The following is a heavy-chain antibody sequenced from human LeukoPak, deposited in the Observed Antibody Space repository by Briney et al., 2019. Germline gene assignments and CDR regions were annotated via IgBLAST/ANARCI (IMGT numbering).Heavy chain of an antibody. D-gene: IGHD6-6*01. V-gene: IGHV4-4*09. J-gene: IGHJ4*02. CDR2: IYTSGGT. Sequence: SETLSLTCTVSGDSISSYYWSWIRQPPGKGLEWIGYIYTSGGTNYIPSLKGRVTISIDTTKNQFSLKLSSVTAADSAVYYCARLTRLSTSPDRYYLDYWGQGTLVTVSS. CDR3: ARLTRLSTSPDRYYLDY. CDR1: GDSISSYY.